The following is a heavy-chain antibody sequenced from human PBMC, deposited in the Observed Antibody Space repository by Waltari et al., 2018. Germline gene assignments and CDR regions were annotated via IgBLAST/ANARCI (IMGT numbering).Heavy chain of an antibody. CDR2: IYHSGST. Sequence: VQLVESGGGLVQPGGSLRLSCAASGFTFSNYAMSWVRQAPGKGLEWIGEIYHSGSTNYNPSLKSRVTISVDKSKNQFSLKLSSVTAADTAVYYCARDSTPDAFDIWGQGTMVTVSS. J-gene: IGHJ3*02. CDR3: ARDSTPDAFDI. V-gene: IGHV4-4*02. CDR1: GFTFSNYAM.